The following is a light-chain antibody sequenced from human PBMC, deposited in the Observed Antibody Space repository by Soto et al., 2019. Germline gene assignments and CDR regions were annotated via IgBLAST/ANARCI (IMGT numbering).Light chain of an antibody. V-gene: IGKV1-39*01. CDR3: QQSYSTPWT. CDR1: LSFSSY. CDR2: AAS. J-gene: IGKJ1*01. Sequence: DIQMTQSPSSLSASVGDRVTITCRTSLSFSSYLNWYQQKPGKAPKLLIYAASSLESGVPSRFSGSGSGIDFTLTISSLQPEDFATYYCQQSYSTPWTFGQGTKVEIK.